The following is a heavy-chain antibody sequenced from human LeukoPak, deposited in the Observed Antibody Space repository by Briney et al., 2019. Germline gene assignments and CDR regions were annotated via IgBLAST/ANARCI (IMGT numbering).Heavy chain of an antibody. CDR1: GDPISSRSHY. J-gene: IGHJ5*02. V-gene: IGHV4-39*07. CDR3: ALIVILTCVGGNCYAGADNWLVP. Sequence: ETLSPTRSVSGDPISSRSHYRGWIRQPPRRGLEWIGSVYHTGNTYYKPSLENRANNSVDSSKNQFSLKATSVTGPRTAVYFRALIVILTCVGGNCYAGADNWLVPWGHGTLGTVSS. D-gene: IGHD2-15*01. CDR2: VYHTGNT.